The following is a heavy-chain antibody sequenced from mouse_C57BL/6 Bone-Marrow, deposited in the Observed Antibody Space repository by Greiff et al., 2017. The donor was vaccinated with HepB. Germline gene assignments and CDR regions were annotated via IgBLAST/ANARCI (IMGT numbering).Heavy chain of an antibody. D-gene: IGHD1-1*01. CDR2: ISNLAYSI. CDR1: GFTFSDYG. V-gene: IGHV5-15*01. CDR3: ARHGNYYGSFAY. Sequence: EVHLVESGGGLVQPGGSLKLSCAASGFTFSDYGMAWVRQAPRKGPEWVAFISNLAYSIYYADTVTGRFTISRENAKNTLYLEMSSLRSEDTAMYYCARHGNYYGSFAYWGQGTLVTVSA. J-gene: IGHJ3*01.